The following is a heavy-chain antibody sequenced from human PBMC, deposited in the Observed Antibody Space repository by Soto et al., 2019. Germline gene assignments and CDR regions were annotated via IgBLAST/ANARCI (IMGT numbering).Heavy chain of an antibody. CDR1: GFSVSTSGVS. CDR2: IYWDDDK. V-gene: IGHV2-5*02. Sequence: QITLKESGPTLVKPTQHLTLTCTLSGFSVSTSGVSVGWIRQPPGEALEWLALIYWDDDKRYSPSLRSRLIITKEPSRNQVVLRMTHMDPADTATYYCAKRRHWYGSGDYSLGMAVWGQGTTVTVSS. CDR3: AKRRHWYGSGDYSLGMAV. D-gene: IGHD3-10*01. J-gene: IGHJ6*01.